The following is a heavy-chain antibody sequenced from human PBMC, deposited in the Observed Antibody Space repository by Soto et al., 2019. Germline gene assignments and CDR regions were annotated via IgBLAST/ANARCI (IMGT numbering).Heavy chain of an antibody. V-gene: IGHV1-58*02. CDR1: GFTFTSSA. Sequence: SVKVSCKASGFTFTSSAMQWVLQARGQRLEWIGWIVVGSGNTNYAQKFQERVTITRDMSTSTAYMELSSLRSEDTAVYYCAAGGSYDFWSGYSPRYYYYYMDVWGKGTTVTVSS. CDR2: IVVGSGNT. CDR3: AAGGSYDFWSGYSPRYYYYYMDV. D-gene: IGHD3-3*01. J-gene: IGHJ6*03.